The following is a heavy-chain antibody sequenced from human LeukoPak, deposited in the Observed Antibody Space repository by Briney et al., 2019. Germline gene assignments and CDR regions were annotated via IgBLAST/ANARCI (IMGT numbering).Heavy chain of an antibody. J-gene: IGHJ4*02. D-gene: IGHD1-26*01. CDR1: RFIFSNYS. Sequence: GGPLRLPCGTSRFIFSNYSEKWGPPAPGEGVERVPPNWSCSSYIYYADSVKGRFTISRDNAKNSRYLQMNRLRAEDTAVYYCARDRGWELLLIRGVLEGWGQGTLVTVSS. CDR3: ARDRGWELLLIRGVLEG. CDR2: NWSCSSYI. V-gene: IGHV3-21*01.